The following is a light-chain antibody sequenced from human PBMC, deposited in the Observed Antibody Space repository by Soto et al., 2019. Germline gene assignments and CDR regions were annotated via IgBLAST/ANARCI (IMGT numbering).Light chain of an antibody. Sequence: QSVLTQSPSASASLGASVKLTCTLSSGHSSYAIAWHQQQPEKGPRYLMKLNSDGSHSKGDGIPDRFSGSSSGAERYLTIFSLQSEDEADYYCQTWGTGIRGVFGGGTKLTVL. CDR2: LNSDGSH. CDR3: QTWGTGIRGV. J-gene: IGLJ2*01. V-gene: IGLV4-69*01. CDR1: SGHSSYA.